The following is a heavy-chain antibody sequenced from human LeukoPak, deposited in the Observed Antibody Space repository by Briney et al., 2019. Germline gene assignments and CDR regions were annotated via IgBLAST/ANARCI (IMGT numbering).Heavy chain of an antibody. CDR2: IYSGGST. Sequence: GGSLRLSCAASGFTFSSYAMSWVRQAPGKGLEWVSVIYSGGSTYYADSVKGRFTISRDNSKNTLYLQMNSLRAEDTAVYYCARDEEGYFDYWGQGTLVTVSS. J-gene: IGHJ4*02. V-gene: IGHV3-66*01. CDR1: GFTFSSYA. CDR3: ARDEEGYFDY.